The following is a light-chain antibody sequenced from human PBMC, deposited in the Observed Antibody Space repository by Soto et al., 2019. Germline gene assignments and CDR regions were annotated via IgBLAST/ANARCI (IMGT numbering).Light chain of an antibody. CDR3: QQYGSSPRT. J-gene: IGKJ4*01. CDR2: GAS. CDR1: QSVSSNY. V-gene: IGKV3-20*01. Sequence: DIVLTQSPGTLYLSPGERATLSCRASQSVSSNYLAWYQQKPGQAPRLLIYGASSRLTGIPDRFSGSGSGADFTLTISRLEPEDFAVYYCQQYGSSPRTFGEGTKVDIK.